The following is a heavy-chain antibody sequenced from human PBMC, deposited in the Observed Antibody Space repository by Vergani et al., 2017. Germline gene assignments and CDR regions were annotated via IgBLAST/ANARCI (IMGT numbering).Heavy chain of an antibody. CDR2: IYYSGST. CDR3: ARSAPLGCFDY. CDR1: GYSISSGYY. Sequence: QVQLQESGPGLVKPSETLSLTCAVSGYSISSGYYWGWIRQPPGKGLEWIGYIYYSGSTNYNPSLKSRVTISVDTSKNQFSLKLSSVTAADTAVYYCARSAPLGCFDYWGQGTLVTVSS. V-gene: IGHV4-61*01. J-gene: IGHJ4*02.